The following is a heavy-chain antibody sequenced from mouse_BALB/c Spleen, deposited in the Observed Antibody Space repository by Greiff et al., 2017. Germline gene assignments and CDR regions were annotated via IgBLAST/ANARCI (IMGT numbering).Heavy chain of an antibody. V-gene: IGHV5-17*02. CDR2: ISSGSSTI. Sequence: EVQLVESGGGLVQPGGSRKLSCAASGFTFSSFGMHWVRQAPEKGLEWVAYISSGSSTIYYADTVKGRFTISRDNPKNTLFLQMTSLRSEDTAMYYCARWGNYYAMDDWGQGTSVTVSS. CDR3: ARWGNYYAMDD. J-gene: IGHJ4*01. CDR1: GFTFSSFG.